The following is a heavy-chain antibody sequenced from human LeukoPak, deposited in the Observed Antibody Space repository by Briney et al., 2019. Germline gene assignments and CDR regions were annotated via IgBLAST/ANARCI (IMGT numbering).Heavy chain of an antibody. CDR3: ARCGGDCYLDY. D-gene: IGHD2-21*02. CDR2: ISSSGSTI. V-gene: IGHV3-48*03. Sequence: GGSLRLSCAASGFTFSSYEMNWVRQAPGKGLEWVSYISSSGSTIYYADSVKGRFTISRDNAKNSLYLQMNSLRAEDTAVYYCARCGGDCYLDYWGQGTLVTVSS. CDR1: GFTFSSYE. J-gene: IGHJ4*02.